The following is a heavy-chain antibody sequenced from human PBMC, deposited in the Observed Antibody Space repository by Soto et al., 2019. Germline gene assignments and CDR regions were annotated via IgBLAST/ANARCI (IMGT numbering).Heavy chain of an antibody. CDR3: ARGRSNLVIYYDFWSGAWYFDL. D-gene: IGHD3-3*01. CDR1: GGSISSGGYY. Sequence: QVQLQESGPGLVKPSQTLSLTCTVSGGSISSGGYYWSWIRQHPGKGLEWIGYIYYSGSTYYNPSLKRRVTISVDTSKNMFSLKLSSVTAADTAVYYCARGRSNLVIYYDFWSGAWYFDLWGRGTLVTVSS. J-gene: IGHJ2*01. CDR2: IYYSGST. V-gene: IGHV4-31*03.